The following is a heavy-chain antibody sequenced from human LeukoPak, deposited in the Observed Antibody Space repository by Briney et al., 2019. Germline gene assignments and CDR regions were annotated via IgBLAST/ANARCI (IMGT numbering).Heavy chain of an antibody. CDR2: INPSGGNT. Sequence: ASVKVSCKASGYSFSRYYLHWVRRAPGQGLEGMGIINPSGGNTNYAQKFKGRLTLTRDTSTSTVYMELSSLRSDDTAVYYCARDWNWGSSDAFDMWGQGTIVTVSS. CDR1: GYSFSRYY. V-gene: IGHV1-46*01. J-gene: IGHJ3*02. CDR3: ARDWNWGSSDAFDM. D-gene: IGHD3-16*01.